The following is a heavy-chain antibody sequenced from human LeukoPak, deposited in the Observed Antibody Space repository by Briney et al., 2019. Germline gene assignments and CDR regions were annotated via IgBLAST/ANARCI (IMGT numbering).Heavy chain of an antibody. CDR1: GGSISSYY. D-gene: IGHD4-17*01. V-gene: IGHV4-59*01. CDR2: IYYSGST. CDR3: ARVSRRYGDSLNWFDP. Sequence: PSETLSLTCTVSGGSISSYYWSWIRQPPGKGLEWIGYIYYSGSTNYNPSLKSRVTISVDTSKNQFSLKLSSVTAADTAVYYCARVSRRYGDSLNWFDPWGQGTLVTVSS. J-gene: IGHJ5*02.